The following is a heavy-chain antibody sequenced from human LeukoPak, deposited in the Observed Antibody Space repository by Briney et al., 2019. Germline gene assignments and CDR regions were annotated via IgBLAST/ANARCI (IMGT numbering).Heavy chain of an antibody. J-gene: IGHJ4*02. Sequence: PGGSLRLSCAASGFTYSNAWMSWVRQAPGKGLEWVGRIKSKTDGGTTDYAAPVKGRFTISRDDSKNTLYLQMNSLKTEDTAVYYCTTVTGGYDWIDYWGQGTLVTVSS. D-gene: IGHD5-12*01. V-gene: IGHV3-15*01. CDR3: TTVTGGYDWIDY. CDR2: IKSKTDGGTT. CDR1: GFTYSNAW.